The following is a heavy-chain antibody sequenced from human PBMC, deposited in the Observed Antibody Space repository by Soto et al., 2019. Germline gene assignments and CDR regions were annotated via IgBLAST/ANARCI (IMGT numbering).Heavy chain of an antibody. Sequence: SETLSLPNPVAGGSRSGSTYYWGWIRQPPGKGLEWLGSIYKSGSTNYNPSLKSRVTISVDTSKNQFSLKLSSVTAADTAVYYCARLEIPFGDHYFDYWGQGTLVTVSS. CDR1: GGSRSGSTYY. V-gene: IGHV4-39*07. J-gene: IGHJ4*02. CDR3: ARLEIPFGDHYFDY. D-gene: IGHD4-17*01. CDR2: IYKSGST.